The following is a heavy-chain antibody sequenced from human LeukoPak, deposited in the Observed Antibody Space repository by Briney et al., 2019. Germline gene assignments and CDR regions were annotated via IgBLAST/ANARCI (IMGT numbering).Heavy chain of an antibody. Sequence: SETLSLTCTVSGGSISSYYWSWIRQPAGKGLEWIGRIYTSGSTNYNPSLKSRVTMSVDTSKNQFSLKLSSVTAADTAVYYCARDRRYSGYDYYYYYYMDVWGKGTTVTVSS. D-gene: IGHD5-12*01. J-gene: IGHJ6*03. CDR3: ARDRRYSGYDYYYYYYMDV. CDR2: IYTSGST. CDR1: GGSISSYY. V-gene: IGHV4-4*07.